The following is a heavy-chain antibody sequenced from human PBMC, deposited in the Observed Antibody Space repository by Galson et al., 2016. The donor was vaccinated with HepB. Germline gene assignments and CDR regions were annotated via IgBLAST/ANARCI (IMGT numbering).Heavy chain of an antibody. D-gene: IGHD2-2*01. J-gene: IGHJ5*02. CDR3: ARHRCSTSSCYVDL. Sequence: SETLSLTCTVSGGSISDTYYWDWIRQPPGKGLEWIGNMYFSGGTYSKPSLKSRATISADTSKNQFSLKLSSVTVADTAVYYCARHRCSTSSCYVDLWGQGTLGTVAS. CDR1: GGSISDTYY. V-gene: IGHV4-39*01. CDR2: MYFSGGT.